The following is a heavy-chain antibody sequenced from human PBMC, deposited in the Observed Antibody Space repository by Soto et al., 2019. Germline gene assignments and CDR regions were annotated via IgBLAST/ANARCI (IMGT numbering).Heavy chain of an antibody. D-gene: IGHD6-25*01. J-gene: IGHJ6*03. V-gene: IGHV3-15*01. Sequence: VQLVESGGGLVKPGGSLRLSCAASGFTFSNAWMSWVRQAPGKGLEWVGRIKSKTDGGTTDYAAPVKGRFTISRDDSKNTLYLQMNSLKTEDTAVYYCTTRLTYYYYMDVWGKGTTVTVSS. CDR2: IKSKTDGGTT. CDR1: GFTFSNAW. CDR3: TTRLTYYYYMDV.